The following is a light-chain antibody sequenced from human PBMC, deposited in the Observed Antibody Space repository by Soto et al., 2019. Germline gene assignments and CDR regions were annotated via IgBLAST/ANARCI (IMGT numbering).Light chain of an antibody. CDR2: GAS. Sequence: IVLTQSPGTLSLSPGERATLFCRAPQDPTDRYSACYHRKPAQAPRLRIYGASSRATGIPDRLSGSGSGTDFTLTISRLEPEDFAVYYCQQYGHSPQTFGQGTKGDIK. CDR1: QDPTDRY. CDR3: QQYGHSPQT. V-gene: IGKV3-20*01. J-gene: IGKJ1*01.